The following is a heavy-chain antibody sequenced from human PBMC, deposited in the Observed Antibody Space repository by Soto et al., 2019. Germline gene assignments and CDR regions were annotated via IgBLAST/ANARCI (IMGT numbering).Heavy chain of an antibody. Sequence: SETLSLTCAVSSGSISSSNWWSWVRQPPGKGLEWIGEIYHSGSTNYNPSLKSRVTISVDKSKNQFSLKLSSVTAADTAVYYCARAGYSSGWYRRGMGWDYWGQGTLVTVSS. CDR2: IYHSGST. V-gene: IGHV4-4*02. CDR3: ARAGYSSGWYRRGMGWDY. J-gene: IGHJ4*02. CDR1: SGSISSSNW. D-gene: IGHD6-19*01.